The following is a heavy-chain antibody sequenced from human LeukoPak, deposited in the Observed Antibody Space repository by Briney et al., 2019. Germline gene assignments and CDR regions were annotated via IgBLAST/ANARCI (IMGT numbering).Heavy chain of an antibody. D-gene: IGHD5-12*01. J-gene: IGHJ4*02. CDR1: GFTVSSNY. V-gene: IGHV3-53*01. CDR2: IYSGGST. Sequence: GGSLRLSCAASGFTVSSNYMSWVRQAPGKGLEWVSIIYSGGSTFYADSVKGRFTISRDNSKNTLYLQMNSLRAEDTAVYYCARVRGYSGYDSHDYWGQGTLVTVSS. CDR3: ARVRGYSGYDSHDY.